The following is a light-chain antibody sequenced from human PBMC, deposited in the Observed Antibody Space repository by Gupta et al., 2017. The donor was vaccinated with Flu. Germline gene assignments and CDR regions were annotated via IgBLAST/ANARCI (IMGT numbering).Light chain of an antibody. CDR1: SSDVGGHNY. J-gene: IGLJ3*02. Sequence: QSALTQPRSAPGSPGQSVHFSCPGTSSDVGGHNYVSWYQQHPGKAPKLIIYEITKRPSGVPDRFSGSKSGNTASLTVSGLQAEDEADYYCSSYAGNNNLLFGGGTKLTVL. CDR3: SSYAGNNNLL. CDR2: EIT. V-gene: IGLV2-8*01.